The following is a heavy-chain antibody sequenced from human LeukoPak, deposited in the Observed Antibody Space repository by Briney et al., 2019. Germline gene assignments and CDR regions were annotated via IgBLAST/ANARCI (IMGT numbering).Heavy chain of an antibody. J-gene: IGHJ4*02. CDR1: GFTFGDYA. Sequence: PGGSLRLSCTASGFTFGDYAMSWVRQAPGKGLEWVGFIRNKGYGGTTEYATSVKGRFTISRDDSKSIAYLQMNSLKTEDTAVYFCARDTYASFDYWGQGTLVTVSS. D-gene: IGHD2-2*01. V-gene: IGHV3-49*04. CDR2: IRNKGYGGTT. CDR3: ARDTYASFDY.